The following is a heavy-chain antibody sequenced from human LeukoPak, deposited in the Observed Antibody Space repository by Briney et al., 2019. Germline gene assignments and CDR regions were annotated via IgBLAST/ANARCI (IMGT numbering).Heavy chain of an antibody. D-gene: IGHD3-16*02. Sequence: GRSLRLSCGASGFTFSGYGMHWVRQAPGKGLEWVAIIWYDGSNKYYTDSVKGRFTISRDNSKNTVYLQMNSLRAEDTAVYYCARGGYTSASALDYWGQGTLVTVSS. J-gene: IGHJ4*02. CDR3: ARGGYTSASALDY. CDR1: GFTFSGYG. V-gene: IGHV3-33*01. CDR2: IWYDGSNK.